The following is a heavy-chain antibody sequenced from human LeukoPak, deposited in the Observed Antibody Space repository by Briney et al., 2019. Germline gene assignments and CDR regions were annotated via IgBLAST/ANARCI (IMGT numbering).Heavy chain of an antibody. D-gene: IGHD6-13*01. CDR2: IHYSGNT. V-gene: IGHV4-59*08. J-gene: IGHJ3*02. Sequence: SETLSLTCTVSGGSISTYYCSWIRQPPGMGLEWIGYIHYSGNTTHNPSLKSRVTISVDTSKNQFSLKLSSVTAADTAVYYCASAHTGTWYAGGAFDIWGQGKMVAVSS. CDR3: ASAHTGTWYAGGAFDI. CDR1: GGSISTYY.